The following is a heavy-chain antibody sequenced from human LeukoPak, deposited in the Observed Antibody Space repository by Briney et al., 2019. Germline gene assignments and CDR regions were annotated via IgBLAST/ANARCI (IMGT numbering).Heavy chain of an antibody. Sequence: ASVKVSCKASGYTVTSYYMHWVRQAPGQGLEWMGIINPSGGSTSYAQKFQGRVTMTRDTSTSTVYMELSSLRSEDTAVYYCARDKIVRYYYYGMDVWGQGTTVTVSS. D-gene: IGHD2-15*01. CDR1: GYTVTSYY. CDR2: INPSGGST. J-gene: IGHJ6*02. CDR3: ARDKIVRYYYYGMDV. V-gene: IGHV1-46*01.